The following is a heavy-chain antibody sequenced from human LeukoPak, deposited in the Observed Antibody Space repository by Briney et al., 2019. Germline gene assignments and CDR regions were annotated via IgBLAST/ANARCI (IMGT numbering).Heavy chain of an antibody. CDR3: ARADCSSTSCYLPYYYYYMDV. V-gene: IGHV1-69*05. Sequence: ASVKVSCKASGGTFSSYAISWVRQAPGQGLEWMGGIIPIFGTANYAQKFQGRVTITTDESTSTAYMELSSLRSEDTAVYYCARADCSSTSCYLPYYYYYMDVWGKGTTVTVSS. CDR2: IIPIFGTA. J-gene: IGHJ6*03. D-gene: IGHD2-2*01. CDR1: GGTFSSYA.